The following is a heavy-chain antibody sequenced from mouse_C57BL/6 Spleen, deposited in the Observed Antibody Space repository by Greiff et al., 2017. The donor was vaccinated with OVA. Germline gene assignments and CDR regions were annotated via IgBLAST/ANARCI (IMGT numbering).Heavy chain of an antibody. V-gene: IGHV1-15*01. CDR1: GYTFTDYE. Sequence: QVQLKQSGAELVRPGASVTLSCKASGYTFTDYEMHWVKQTPVHGLEWIGAIDPETGGTAYNQKFKGKAILTADKSSSTAYMELRSLTSEDSAVYYCTRIITTVFDYWGQGTTLTVSS. D-gene: IGHD1-2*01. CDR3: TRIITTVFDY. J-gene: IGHJ2*01. CDR2: IDPETGGT.